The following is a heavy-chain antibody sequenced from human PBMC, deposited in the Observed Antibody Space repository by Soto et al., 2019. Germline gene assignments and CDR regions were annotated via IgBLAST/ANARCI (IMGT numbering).Heavy chain of an antibody. D-gene: IGHD2-15*01. V-gene: IGHV3-33*01. Sequence: GGSLRLSCAASGFTFSSYGMHWVRQAPGKGLEWVAVIWYDGSNKYYADSVKGRFTISRDNSKNTLYLQMNSLRAEDTAVYYCARGPYCSGGSFYPWEAYYYYYYMDVWRKGTTVTVSS. CDR3: ARGPYCSGGSFYPWEAYYYYYYMDV. J-gene: IGHJ6*03. CDR1: GFTFSSYG. CDR2: IWYDGSNK.